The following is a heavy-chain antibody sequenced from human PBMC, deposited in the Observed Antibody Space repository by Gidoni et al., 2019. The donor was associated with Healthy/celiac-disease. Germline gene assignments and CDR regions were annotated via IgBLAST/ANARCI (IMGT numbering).Heavy chain of an antibody. Sequence: EVQLVESGGGLVQPGRSLRFSCSASGCTFDVYAMHWVRQAPGKGLEWVSVISWNSGSIGYADSVKGRVTISRDNAKNSLYLQMNSLRADDTALYYCAKDRLLLDAFDIWGQGTMVTVSS. CDR2: ISWNSGSI. CDR1: GCTFDVYA. D-gene: IGHD3-22*01. J-gene: IGHJ3*02. V-gene: IGHV3-9*01. CDR3: AKDRLLLDAFDI.